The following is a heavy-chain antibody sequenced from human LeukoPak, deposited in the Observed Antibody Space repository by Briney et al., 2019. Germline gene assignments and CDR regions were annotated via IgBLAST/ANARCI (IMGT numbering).Heavy chain of an antibody. CDR3: ASLPQISGSLFDY. CDR1: GWSFSGYY. Sequence: SETLSLTCDVYGWSFSGYYWSWIRQPPGKGLEWIGEINHSGSTNYNPSLKSRVTISVDTSKNQFSLKLSSVTAADTAVYYCASLPQISGSLFDYWGQGTLVTVSS. V-gene: IGHV4-34*01. D-gene: IGHD3-10*01. CDR2: INHSGST. J-gene: IGHJ4*02.